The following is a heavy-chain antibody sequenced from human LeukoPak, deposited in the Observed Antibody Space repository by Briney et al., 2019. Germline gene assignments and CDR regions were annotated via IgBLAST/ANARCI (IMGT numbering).Heavy chain of an antibody. CDR1: GYTFTSYY. J-gene: IGHJ3*02. D-gene: IGHD4-17*01. CDR3: ASSWGNYGLTWGAFDI. Sequence: ASVKVPCKASGYTFTSYYMHWVRQAPGQGLEWMGIINPSGGSTSYAQKFQGRVTMTRDTSTSTVYMELSSLRSEDTAVYYCASSWGNYGLTWGAFDIWGQGTMVTVSS. CDR2: INPSGGST. V-gene: IGHV1-46*01.